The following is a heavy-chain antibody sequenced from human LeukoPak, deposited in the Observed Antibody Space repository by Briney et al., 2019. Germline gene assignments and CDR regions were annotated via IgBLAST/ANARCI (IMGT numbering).Heavy chain of an antibody. CDR1: GYTFTDYY. D-gene: IGHD6-13*01. CDR2: VDPEDGET. CDR3: ATGEQQLVQDY. J-gene: IGHJ4*02. V-gene: IGHV1-69-2*01. Sequence: ASAKVSCKVSGYTFTDYYMHWVQHAPGKGIEWMGLVDPEDGETIYAEKFQVRVTIIADTSTDTAYMELSSLRSEDTAVYYCATGEQQLVQDYWGQGTLVTVSS.